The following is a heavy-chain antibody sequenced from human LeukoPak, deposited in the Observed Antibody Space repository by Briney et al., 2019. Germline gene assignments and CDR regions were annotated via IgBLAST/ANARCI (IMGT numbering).Heavy chain of an antibody. J-gene: IGHJ4*02. Sequence: PGGSLRLSCAASGFTFSSYAMSWVRQAPGKGLEWVSAISGSGGSTYYADSVKGRFTISRDNSKNTLHLQMNSLRAEDTAVYYCARHAGRVTTSYFDYWGQGTLVTVSS. V-gene: IGHV3-23*01. CDR3: ARHAGRVTTSYFDY. CDR1: GFTFSSYA. D-gene: IGHD5-12*01. CDR2: ISGSGGST.